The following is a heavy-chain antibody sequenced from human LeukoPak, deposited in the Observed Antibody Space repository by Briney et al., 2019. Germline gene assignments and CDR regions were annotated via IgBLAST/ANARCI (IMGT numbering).Heavy chain of an antibody. J-gene: IGHJ4*02. CDR1: GFTFSSYG. D-gene: IGHD4/OR15-4a*01. CDR2: IYSDNT. CDR3: ARRAGAYSHPYDY. V-gene: IGHV3-NL1*01. Sequence: PGGSLRLSRAASGFTFSSYGIHWVRQAPGKGLEWVSFIYSDNTHYSDSVKGRFTISRDNSKNTLYLQMNSLRAEDTAVYYCARRAGAYSHPYDYWGQGTLVTVSS.